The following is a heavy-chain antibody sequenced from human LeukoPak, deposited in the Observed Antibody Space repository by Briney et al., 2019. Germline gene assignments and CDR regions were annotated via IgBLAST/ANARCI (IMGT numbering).Heavy chain of an antibody. V-gene: IGHV1-18*04. Sequence: GASVKVSCKASGYTFTSYGISWVRQAPGQGLEWMGWTYNGDTKYAQKFQGRVTMTTDTSTSTAYMELRSLRSDDTAVYYCARDGGGGWYVWFDPWGQGTLVTVSS. CDR2: TYNGDT. D-gene: IGHD6-19*01. CDR1: GYTFTSYG. J-gene: IGHJ5*02. CDR3: ARDGGGGWYVWFDP.